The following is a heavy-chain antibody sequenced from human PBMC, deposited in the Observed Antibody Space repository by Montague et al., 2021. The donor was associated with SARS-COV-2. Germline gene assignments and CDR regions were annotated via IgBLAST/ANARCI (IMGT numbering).Heavy chain of an antibody. CDR1: GFSLSTSGMC. J-gene: IGHJ4*02. V-gene: IGHV2-70*01. CDR3: ARSYGTTVVTRAFDY. CDR2: IDWDDDK. D-gene: IGHD4-23*01. Sequence: PALVKPTKTLTLTCTFSGFSLSTSGMCVSWIRQPPGKALEWLTLIDWDDDKYYSTSLKTRLTISKGTSKNQVVLTMTNMDPVDTATYYCARSYGTTVVTRAFDYWGQGTLVTVSS.